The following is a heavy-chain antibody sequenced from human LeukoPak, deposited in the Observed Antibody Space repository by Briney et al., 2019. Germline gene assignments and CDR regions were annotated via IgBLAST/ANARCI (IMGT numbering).Heavy chain of an antibody. J-gene: IGHJ3*02. CDR3: ANRYYYDSSGYYYDGALDAFDI. Sequence: GGSLRLSCAASGFTFSSYAMSWVGQAPGKGLEGVSAISGSGGSTYYADSVKGRLTISRTNSNNTLYLQMNILRANHTAVYYCANRYYYDSSGYYYDGALDAFDIWGQGTMVTVSS. CDR2: ISGSGGST. CDR1: GFTFSSYA. V-gene: IGHV3-23*01. D-gene: IGHD3-22*01.